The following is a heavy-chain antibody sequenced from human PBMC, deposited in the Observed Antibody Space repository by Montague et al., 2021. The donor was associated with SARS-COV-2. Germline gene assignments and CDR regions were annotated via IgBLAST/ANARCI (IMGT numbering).Heavy chain of an antibody. CDR1: GGSITGYY. V-gene: IGHV4-59*01. J-gene: IGHJ3*02. CDR3: VRDHPYGGPRGAYDI. D-gene: IGHD4-23*01. CDR2: IYVGGAV. Sequence: SETLSLTCTVSGGSITGYYWSWLRRSPGKGLEWIAYIYVGGAVNSNPSLGSRVTISTDTSKNQLPLKVNSVTAADTAVYYCVRDHPYGGPRGAYDIWGQGTVVTVSS.